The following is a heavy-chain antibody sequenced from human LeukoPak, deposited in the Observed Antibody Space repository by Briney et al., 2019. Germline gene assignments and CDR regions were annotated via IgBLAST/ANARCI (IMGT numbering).Heavy chain of an antibody. J-gene: IGHJ6*02. V-gene: IGHV1-18*01. CDR3: ALRQLDV. D-gene: IGHD1-1*01. CDR2: ISAYNGNT. Sequence: ASVKVSCKASGYTFTSYGISGGRQAPGQGLEWMGWISAYNGNTNYAQKLQGRVTMNTDTSPSTAYMELRSLRSDDTAVYYCALRQLDVWGQGTTVTVSS. CDR1: GYTFTSYG.